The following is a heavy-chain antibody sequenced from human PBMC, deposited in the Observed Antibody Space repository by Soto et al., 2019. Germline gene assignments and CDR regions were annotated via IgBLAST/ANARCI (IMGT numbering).Heavy chain of an antibody. D-gene: IGHD2-15*01. J-gene: IGHJ5*02. CDR3: VRDQGYFHFGP. Sequence: LRLSCAASGFPISDHFMNWIRQAPGKGLEWLSYISNTGNIIYYGDSVKGRFTISRDIAKNSLYLQMNSLRDEDTAVYYCVRDQGYFHFGPWGRGALVTVSS. CDR1: GFPISDHF. CDR2: ISNTGNII. V-gene: IGHV3-11*01.